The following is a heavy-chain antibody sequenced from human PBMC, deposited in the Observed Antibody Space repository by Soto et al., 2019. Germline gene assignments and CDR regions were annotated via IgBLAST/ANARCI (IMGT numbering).Heavy chain of an antibody. D-gene: IGHD3-3*01. CDR1: GGSISSYD. CDR3: ARVYEGYYYGMDV. V-gene: IGHV4-59*01. J-gene: IGHJ6*02. CDR2: IYYSGST. Sequence: SETLSLTCTVSGGSISSYDWSWIRQPPGKGLEWIGYIYYSGSTNYNPSLKSRVTISVDTSKNQFSLKLSSVTAADTAVYYCARVYEGYYYGMDVWGQGTTVTVSS.